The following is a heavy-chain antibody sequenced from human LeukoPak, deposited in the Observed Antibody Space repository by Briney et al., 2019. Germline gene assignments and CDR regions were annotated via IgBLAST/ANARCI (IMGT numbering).Heavy chain of an antibody. CDR3: ATYNRKDAFDF. V-gene: IGHV3-15*01. J-gene: IGHJ3*01. Sequence: EPGGSLRLSCAATGFTFSNAWMSWVRQAPGKGLEWVGRIKSTTSGGTTDYAAPVKGRFSISRDDSKNMLYLQMNSLKTEDTAVYHCATYNRKDAFDFWGRGTMVTVSS. CDR2: IKSTTSGGTT. CDR1: GFTFSNAW. D-gene: IGHD1-1*01.